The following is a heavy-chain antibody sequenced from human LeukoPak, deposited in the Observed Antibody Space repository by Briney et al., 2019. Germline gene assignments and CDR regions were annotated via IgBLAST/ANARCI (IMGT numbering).Heavy chain of an antibody. CDR3: ARHAGSYSPQNFDY. CDR2: IDPSDSFI. V-gene: IGHV5-10-1*01. Sequence: GESPKISCQDSGYRFPNFWLTWVRQLPGKGLEWMGRIDPSDSFINYNPSFQGHVTISADKSSNTAYLQWSSLKASDTAMYYCARHAGSYSPQNFDYWGQGTLVTVSS. J-gene: IGHJ4*02. D-gene: IGHD1-26*01. CDR1: GYRFPNFW.